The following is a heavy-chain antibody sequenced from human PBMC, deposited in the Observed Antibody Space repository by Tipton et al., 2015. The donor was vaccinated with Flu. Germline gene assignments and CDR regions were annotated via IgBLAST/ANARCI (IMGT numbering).Heavy chain of an antibody. CDR2: IWYDGSNI. V-gene: IGHV3-33*01. J-gene: IGHJ6*01. CDR1: GFDFSVYG. Sequence: SLRLSCKVSGFDFSVYGMHWVRQAPGKGLEWVAVIWYDGSNIHYADSVKGRFTISRDNSENTLYLQMNGLRAEDTAVYYCARDEGVVNYYFGMDVWGQGTTVTVSS. CDR3: ARDEGVVNYYFGMDV.